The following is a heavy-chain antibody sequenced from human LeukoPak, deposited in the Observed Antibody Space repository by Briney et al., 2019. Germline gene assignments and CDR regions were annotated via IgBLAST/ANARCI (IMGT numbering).Heavy chain of an antibody. CDR1: GYSFTSYW. J-gene: IGHJ2*01. V-gene: IGHV5-51*01. D-gene: IGHD6-19*01. Sequence: GESLKISCKGSGYSFTSYWIGWVRQMPGKGLEWMGIIYPGDSDTRYSPSFQGQVTISADKSISTAYLQWSSLKASDTAMYYCARRSIAVAVGNWYFDLWGRGTLVTVSS. CDR3: ARRSIAVAVGNWYFDL. CDR2: IYPGDSDT.